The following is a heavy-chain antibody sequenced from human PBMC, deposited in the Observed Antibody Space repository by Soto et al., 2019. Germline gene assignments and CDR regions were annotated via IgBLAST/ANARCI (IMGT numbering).Heavy chain of an antibody. CDR1: GYTFTSYA. J-gene: IGHJ5*02. CDR3: TRNKWAVAGTDH. D-gene: IGHD6-19*01. Sequence: QVQLVQSGAEVKEPGASVKVSCKASGYTFTSYAINWVRQAPGQRRAWLGWINAGNGYTQYSQKFQGRVTLTRDTAASTAYLELSSLRSEDTAVFYCTRNKWAVAGTDHWGQGTLGTVSS. CDR2: INAGNGYT. V-gene: IGHV1-3*01.